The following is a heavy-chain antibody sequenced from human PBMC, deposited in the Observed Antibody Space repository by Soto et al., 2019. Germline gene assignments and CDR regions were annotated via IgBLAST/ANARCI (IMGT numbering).Heavy chain of an antibody. D-gene: IGHD3-10*01. V-gene: IGHV3-11*05. J-gene: IGHJ2*01. CDR1: GFTFSDYY. CDR3: ARDSGSDWYFAL. CDR2: ISSSSSYT. Sequence: QVQLVESGGGLVKPGGSLRLSCAASGFTFSDYYMSWIRQAPGKGLEWVSYISSSSSYTNYADSVKGRFTISRDNAKNSLYLQMNSLRAEDTAVYYCARDSGSDWYFALWGRGTLVTVSS.